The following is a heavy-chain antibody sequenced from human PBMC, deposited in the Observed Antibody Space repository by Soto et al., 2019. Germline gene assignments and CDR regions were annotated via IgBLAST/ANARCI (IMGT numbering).Heavy chain of an antibody. Sequence: GGSLRLSCAASEFTFSSYWMHWVRQAPGKGLVWVSRINSDGSSTSYADSVKGRFTISRDNAKNTLYLQMNSLGAEDTAVYYCARAGPGLAAGIFWEKIDSSGQCALVTV. J-gene: IGHJ4*02. D-gene: IGHD6-19*01. CDR1: EFTFSSYW. CDR3: ARAGPGLAAGIFWEKIDS. CDR2: INSDGSST. V-gene: IGHV3-74*01.